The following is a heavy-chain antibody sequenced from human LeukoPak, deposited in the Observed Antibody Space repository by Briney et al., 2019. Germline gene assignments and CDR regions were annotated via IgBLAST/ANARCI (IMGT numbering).Heavy chain of an antibody. CDR3: ARAGYSSGHYYFDY. Sequence: SGTLSLTCAVSGGSISSSNWWSWVRQPPGKGLGWIGEIYHSGSTNYNPSLKSRVTISVDKSKNQFSLKVNSVTAADTAVYYCARAGYSSGHYYFDYWGQGTLVTVSS. CDR2: IYHSGST. J-gene: IGHJ4*02. D-gene: IGHD6-19*01. CDR1: GGSISSSNW. V-gene: IGHV4-4*02.